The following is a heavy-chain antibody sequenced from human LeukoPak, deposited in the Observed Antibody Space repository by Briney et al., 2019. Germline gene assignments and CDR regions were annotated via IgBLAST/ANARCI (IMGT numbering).Heavy chain of an antibody. Sequence: PGGSLRLSCTASGFTFGDYAMSWVLQAPGKGLEGVGFIRSKAYGGTTEYAASVKGRFTISRDDSKSIAYLQMNSLKTEDTAVYYCTRGSRSGPKIYYFDYWGQGTLVTVSS. CDR1: GFTFGDYA. CDR2: IRSKAYGGTT. J-gene: IGHJ4*02. V-gene: IGHV3-49*04. CDR3: TRGSRSGPKIYYFDY. D-gene: IGHD3-3*01.